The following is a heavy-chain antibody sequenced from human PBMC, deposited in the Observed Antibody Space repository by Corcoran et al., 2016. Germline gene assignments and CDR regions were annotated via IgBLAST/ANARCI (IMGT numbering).Heavy chain of an antibody. V-gene: IGHV5-51*01. CDR1: GYSFTSYW. Sequence: EVQLVQSGAEVKKPGESLKISCKGSGYSFTSYWIGWMRQMPGKGLEWMGIIYPGDSDTRYSPSFHGQVTISADKSISTAYLQWSSLKASDTAMYYCARQRGGYCSGGSCYRTAEYFQHWGQGTLVTVSS. CDR3: ARQRGGYCSGGSCYRTAEYFQH. J-gene: IGHJ1*01. D-gene: IGHD2-15*01. CDR2: IYPGDSDT.